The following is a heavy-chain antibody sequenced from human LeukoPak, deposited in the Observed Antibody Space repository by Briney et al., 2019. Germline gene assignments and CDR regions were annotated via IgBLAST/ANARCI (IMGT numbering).Heavy chain of an antibody. CDR1: GFNYSHYG. J-gene: IGHJ4*02. Sequence: PGGSLRLSCAESGFNYSHYGMHWVRQAPGKGLEWVAHIWYDGANKYYADSVKGRFTISRDNSKNTLYLQMDGLRAEDTAVYYCASNSGYDSAYWGQGTLVTVSS. CDR2: IWYDGANK. V-gene: IGHV3-33*01. CDR3: ASNSGYDSAY. D-gene: IGHD5-12*01.